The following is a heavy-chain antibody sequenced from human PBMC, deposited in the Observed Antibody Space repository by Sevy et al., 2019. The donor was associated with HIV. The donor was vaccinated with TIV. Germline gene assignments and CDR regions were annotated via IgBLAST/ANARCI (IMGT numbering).Heavy chain of an antibody. J-gene: IGHJ6*02. CDR1: GYTLTELS. V-gene: IGHV1-24*01. CDR3: ATVSGIAAAGHENPGSYYYYGMDV. CDR2: FDPEDGET. Sequence: ASVKVSCKVSGYTLTELSMHWVRQAPGKGLEWMGGFDPEDGETIYAQKFQGRVTMTEDTSTDTAYMELGSLRSGDTAVYYCATVSGIAAAGHENPGSYYYYGMDVWGQGTTVTVSS. D-gene: IGHD6-13*01.